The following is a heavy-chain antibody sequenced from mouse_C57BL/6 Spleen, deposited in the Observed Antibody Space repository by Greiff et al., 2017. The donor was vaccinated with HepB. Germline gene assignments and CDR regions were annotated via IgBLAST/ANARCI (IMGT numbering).Heavy chain of an antibody. V-gene: IGHV5-17*01. CDR2: ISSGSSTI. CDR3: ARPHYDYDPFAY. CDR1: GSTFSDYG. Sequence: EVKLQESGGGLVKPGGSLKLSCAASGSTFSDYGMHWVRQAPEKGLEWVAYISSGSSTIYYADTVKGRFTISRDNAKNTLFLQMTSLRSEDTAMYYCARPHYDYDPFAYWGQGTLVTVSA. D-gene: IGHD2-4*01. J-gene: IGHJ3*01.